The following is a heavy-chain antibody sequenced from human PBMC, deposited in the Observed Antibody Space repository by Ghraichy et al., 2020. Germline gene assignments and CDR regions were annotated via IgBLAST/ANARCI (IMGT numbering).Heavy chain of an antibody. CDR3: ARTPGGEFRAFLDH. CDR2: ISYDGSKK. J-gene: IGHJ4*02. CDR1: GFTFSTHG. D-gene: IGHD3-16*01. Sequence: GALRLSCAASGFTFSTHGMHWVRQAPGKGLEWVAVISYDGSKKYYADSTKGRFTISRDNSENTLYLQMNSLTVEDTAVYYCARTPGGEFRAFLDHWGQGTLVTASS. V-gene: IGHV3-30*03.